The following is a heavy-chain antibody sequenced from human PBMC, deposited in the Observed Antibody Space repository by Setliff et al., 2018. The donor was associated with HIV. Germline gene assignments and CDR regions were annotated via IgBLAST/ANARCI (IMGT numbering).Heavy chain of an antibody. D-gene: IGHD2-21*02. CDR1: GGSFSGYY. J-gene: IGHJ4*02. Sequence: SLTCAVYGGSFSGYYWSWIREPPGKGLEWIGEINHSGSTNYNPSLKSRVTISVDTSKNQFSLKLSSVTAADTAVYYCARGGVVTEFDYWGQGTLVTVSS. CDR2: INHSGST. V-gene: IGHV4-34*01. CDR3: ARGGVVTEFDY.